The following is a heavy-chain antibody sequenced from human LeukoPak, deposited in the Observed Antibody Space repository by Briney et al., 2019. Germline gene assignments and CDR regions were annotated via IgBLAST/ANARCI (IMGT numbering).Heavy chain of an antibody. J-gene: IGHJ4*02. V-gene: IGHV4-59*12. D-gene: IGHD5-18*01. Sequence: SETLSLTCAVSGGSISSYYWSWIRQPLGKGLESIGYIYYSGSTNYNPSLKSRVTISVDTSKNQFSLKLSSVTAADTAVYYCARSRGSYGYSTSYFDYWGQGTLVTVSS. CDR3: ARSRGSYGYSTSYFDY. CDR2: IYYSGST. CDR1: GGSISSYY.